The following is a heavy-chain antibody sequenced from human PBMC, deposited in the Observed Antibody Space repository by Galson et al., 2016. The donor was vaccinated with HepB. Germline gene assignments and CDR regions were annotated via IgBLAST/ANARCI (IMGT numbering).Heavy chain of an antibody. CDR3: ARNDGYTSSWTFDY. J-gene: IGHJ4*02. V-gene: IGHV3-30*14. CDR1: GFAFSASA. Sequence: SLRLSCAAPGFAFSASAMHWVRQAPGKGLEWVAVASFDGSNRFYAESVKGRFTISRDNSKNTLYLQMNNLRTEDMAVYFCARNDGYTSSWTFDYWGQGTLVTVSS. D-gene: IGHD6-13*01. CDR2: ASFDGSNR.